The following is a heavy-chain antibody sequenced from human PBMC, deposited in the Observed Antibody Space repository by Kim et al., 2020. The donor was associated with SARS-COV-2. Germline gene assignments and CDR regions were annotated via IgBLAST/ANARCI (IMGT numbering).Heavy chain of an antibody. CDR1: GFTFSSCA. CDR3: ARDPGSRLRGLTYSYYGMDV. Sequence: GGSLRLSCAASGFTFSSCAIHWVRQAPGKGLEWVAVISYDGSNKNYADSVKGRFTISRDNSKNTLYLQMNSMRAEDTALYYCARDPGSRLRGLTYSYYGMDVWGQGTTVTVS. V-gene: IGHV3-30-3*01. J-gene: IGHJ6*02. CDR2: ISYDGSNK. D-gene: IGHD3-10*01.